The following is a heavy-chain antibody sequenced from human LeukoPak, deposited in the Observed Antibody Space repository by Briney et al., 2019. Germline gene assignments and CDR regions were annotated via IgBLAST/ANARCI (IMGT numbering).Heavy chain of an antibody. V-gene: IGHV4-30-4*01. CDR3: ARAQVVVAPTCWFDP. CDR2: IYYGGIA. Sequence: SQTLSLTCTVSGGSISSGDYYWSWIRQPPGKGLEWIVYIYYGGIAYYNPSLKSRVTISVDTSKNQFSLKLSSVTAADTAVYYCARAQVVVAPTCWFDPWGQGTLVTVSS. D-gene: IGHD2-15*01. J-gene: IGHJ5*02. CDR1: GGSISSGDYY.